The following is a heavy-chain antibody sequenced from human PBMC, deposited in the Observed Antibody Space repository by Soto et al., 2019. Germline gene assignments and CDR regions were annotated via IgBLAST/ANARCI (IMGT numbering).Heavy chain of an antibody. CDR1: GFTFSSYG. J-gene: IGHJ4*02. CDR3: XXXXXXXLATHTTFDY. CDR2: ISYDGSNK. D-gene: IGHD1-1*01. V-gene: IGHV3-30*03. Sequence: QVQLVESGGGVVQPGRSLRLSCAASGFTFSSYGMHWVRQTPGKGLEWVAVISYDGSNKYYADSVKGRFTISRDNSENTLYXXXXXXXXXXXXXXXXXXXXXXXLATHTTFDYWGQGTLVTVSS.